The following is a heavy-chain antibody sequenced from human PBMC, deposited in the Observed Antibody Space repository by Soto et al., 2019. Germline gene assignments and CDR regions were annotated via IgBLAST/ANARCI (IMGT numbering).Heavy chain of an antibody. D-gene: IGHD1-7*01. CDR2: IKQDGSEK. CDR1: GFTFSSYW. V-gene: IGHV3-7*01. CDR3: ARYSSSLELTGGLYYYYYMDV. J-gene: IGHJ6*03. Sequence: GGSLRLSCAASGFTFSSYWMSWVRQAPGKGLEWVANIKQDGSEKYYVDSVKGRFTISRDNAKNSLYLQMNSLRAEDTAVYYCARYSSSLELTGGLYYYYYMDVWGKGTTVTVSS.